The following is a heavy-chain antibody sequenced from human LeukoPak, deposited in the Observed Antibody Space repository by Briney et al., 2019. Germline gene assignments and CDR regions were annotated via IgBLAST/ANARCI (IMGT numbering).Heavy chain of an antibody. CDR2: INPNSGGT. J-gene: IGHJ4*02. CDR3: ARVTAGTGGSDY. Sequence: ASVKVSCKASGYTFTGYYMHWVRQAPGQGLEWMGWINPNSGGTNYAQKFQGRVTMTRDTSISTAYMELSRLRSDDTAVYYCARVTAGTGGSDYWGQGTLVTVSS. D-gene: IGHD6-13*01. CDR1: GYTFTGYY. V-gene: IGHV1-2*02.